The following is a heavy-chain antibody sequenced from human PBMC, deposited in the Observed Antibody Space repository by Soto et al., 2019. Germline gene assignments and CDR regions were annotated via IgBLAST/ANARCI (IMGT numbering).Heavy chain of an antibody. CDR1: GGSISSYY. J-gene: IGHJ6*02. CDR3: ARDMGVPAASDYYYYGMDV. CDR2: IYYSGST. V-gene: IGHV4-59*01. D-gene: IGHD2-2*01. Sequence: SETLSLTCTVSGGSISSYYWSWIRQPPGKGLEWTGYIYYSGSTNYNPSLKSRVTISVDTSKNQFSLKLSSVTAADTAVYYCARDMGVPAASDYYYYGMDVWGQGTTVTVSS.